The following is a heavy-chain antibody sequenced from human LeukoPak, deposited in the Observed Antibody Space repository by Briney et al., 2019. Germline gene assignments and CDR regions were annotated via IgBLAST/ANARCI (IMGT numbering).Heavy chain of an antibody. D-gene: IGHD3-22*01. J-gene: IGHJ3*02. CDR2: IYYSGST. Sequence: SETLSLTCAVSGGSISSGGYYWSWIRQPPGKGLEWIGYIYYSGSTYYNPSLKSRVTISVDTSKNQFSLKLSSVTAADTAVYYCARVGIVAEDAFDIWGQGTMVTVSS. CDR3: ARVGIVAEDAFDI. V-gene: IGHV4-30-4*01. CDR1: GGSISSGGYY.